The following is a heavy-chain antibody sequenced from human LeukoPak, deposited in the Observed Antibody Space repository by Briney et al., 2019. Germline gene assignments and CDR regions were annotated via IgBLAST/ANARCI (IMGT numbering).Heavy chain of an antibody. CDR2: IIWNGGSR. V-gene: IGHV3-20*04. CDR1: GFTFSGYS. D-gene: IGHD3-22*01. Sequence: GGSLRLSCAASGFTFSGYSMNWVRQAPGKGLEWVSGIIWNGGSRGYADSVKGRFTISRDNARNSLYLQMNSLRAEDTALYYCARSRHSYDSTGFPHYWGQGTLVTVSS. J-gene: IGHJ4*02. CDR3: ARSRHSYDSTGFPHY.